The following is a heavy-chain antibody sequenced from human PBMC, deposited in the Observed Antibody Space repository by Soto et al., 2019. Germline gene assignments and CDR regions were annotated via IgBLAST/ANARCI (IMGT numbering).Heavy chain of an antibody. V-gene: IGHV3-9*01. CDR1: GFTFNDYA. Sequence: EVQLVESGGGLVQPGRSLRLSCAAAGFTFNDYAMHWVRQAPGKGLEWVSGINWNSGFIVYADSVKGRFTISRDNAKNPLYLQINSLRPLDTALYFCAKEMGYGEMSLMAGFAYWDLGTLVTVSS. CDR3: AKEMGYGEMSLMAGFAY. J-gene: IGHJ4*02. D-gene: IGHD4-17*01. CDR2: INWNSGFI.